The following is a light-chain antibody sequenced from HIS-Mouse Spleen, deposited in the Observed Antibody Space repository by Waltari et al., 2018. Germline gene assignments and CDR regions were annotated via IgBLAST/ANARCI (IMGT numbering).Light chain of an antibody. CDR1: SSDVGSYNL. CDR2: EGS. V-gene: IGLV2-23*01. CDR3: CSYAGSSTVV. J-gene: IGLJ2*01. Sequence: QSALTPPASVSGSPGQSITISCTGTSSDVGSYNLVSWYQQHPGKAPKPIIYEGSKRPSGVSNRFSGSKSGNTASLTISGLQAEDEADYYCCSYAGSSTVVFGGGTKLTVL.